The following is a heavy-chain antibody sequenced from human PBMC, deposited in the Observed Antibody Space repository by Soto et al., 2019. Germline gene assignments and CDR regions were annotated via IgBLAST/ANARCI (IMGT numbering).Heavy chain of an antibody. Sequence: QVQLQESGPGLVKPSETLSLTCTVSGGSISTHYWNWIRQPPGKGLEWIANIFNGGSTKYNPSLKSRVTISVDTSKNQFSLNLRSMTAADTAVYYCARIAAAGTQWGQGTLVTVSS. CDR1: GGSISTHY. CDR2: IFNGGST. CDR3: ARIAAAGTQ. V-gene: IGHV4-59*11. J-gene: IGHJ4*02. D-gene: IGHD6-13*01.